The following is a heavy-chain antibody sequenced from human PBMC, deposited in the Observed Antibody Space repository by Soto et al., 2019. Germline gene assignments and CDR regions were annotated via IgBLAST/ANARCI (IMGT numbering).Heavy chain of an antibody. CDR3: AKDRYIVVRGGMDV. CDR1: GFTFSSYG. J-gene: IGHJ6*02. D-gene: IGHD2-21*01. Sequence: QVQLVESGGGVVQPGRSLSLSCAASGFTFSSYGMHWVRQAPGKGLEWVAVISYDGSNKYYADSVKGRFTISRDNSKNTLYLQMNSLRAEDTAVYYCAKDRYIVVRGGMDVWGQGTTVTVSS. V-gene: IGHV3-30*18. CDR2: ISYDGSNK.